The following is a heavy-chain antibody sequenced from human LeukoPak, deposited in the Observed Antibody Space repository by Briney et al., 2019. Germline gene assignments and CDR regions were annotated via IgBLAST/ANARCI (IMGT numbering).Heavy chain of an antibody. CDR3: ARGREWEPKVFDY. CDR1: GGSISGYY. Sequence: SETLSLTCTVSGGSISGYYWSWIRQPPGKGLEWIGYIYYSGSTNYNPSLKSRVTISVDTSKNQFSLRLSSVTAADTAVYYCARGREWEPKVFDYWGQGTLVTVSS. CDR2: IYYSGST. V-gene: IGHV4-59*01. J-gene: IGHJ4*02. D-gene: IGHD1-26*01.